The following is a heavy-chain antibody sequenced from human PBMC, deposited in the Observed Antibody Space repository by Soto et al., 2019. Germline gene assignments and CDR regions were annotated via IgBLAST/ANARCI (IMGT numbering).Heavy chain of an antibody. Sequence: SETLSLTCTVSGDSISGYYYNWIRQPPGKGLEWIGYIHYSGSTYYNPSLKSRVTMSEDTSKNQFTLKLSSVTAADTAVYYCAIGLDYSKVGYWSQGTLVTVSS. J-gene: IGHJ4*02. CDR2: IHYSGST. CDR1: GDSISGYY. V-gene: IGHV4-59*01. CDR3: AIGLDYSKVGY. D-gene: IGHD4-4*01.